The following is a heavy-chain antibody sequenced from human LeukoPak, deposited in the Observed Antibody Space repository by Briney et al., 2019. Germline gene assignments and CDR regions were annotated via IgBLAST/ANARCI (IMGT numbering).Heavy chain of an antibody. CDR3: AKDGIAAAEGLDY. J-gene: IGHJ4*02. Sequence: GWALRLSRAASGFTLSSYTLRWVRQAPGPGQEWGAAISGSGGSTYYADSVKGRFTISRGNSKNTLYLQMNSLRAEDTAVYYCAKDGIAAAEGLDYWGQGTLVTVSS. D-gene: IGHD6-13*01. CDR1: GFTLSSYT. V-gene: IGHV3-23*01. CDR2: ISGSGGST.